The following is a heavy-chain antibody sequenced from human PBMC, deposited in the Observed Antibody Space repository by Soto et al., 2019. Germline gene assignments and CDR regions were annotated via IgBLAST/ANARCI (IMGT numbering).Heavy chain of an antibody. CDR2: ISADNGDT. CDR3: ARDFYYDVSSRGGYHP. V-gene: IGHV1-18*04. CDR1: GYTFSSYS. Sequence: QLVQSGPEVKKAGDSVRVSCQASGYTFSSYSITWMRQAPGQGLQLMGWISADNGDTDYAKNLQGRVTMTADTSTNTAYMELRSLRGDDTAVYYCARDFYYDVSSRGGYHPWGQGTLVTVSS. D-gene: IGHD3-22*01. J-gene: IGHJ5*02.